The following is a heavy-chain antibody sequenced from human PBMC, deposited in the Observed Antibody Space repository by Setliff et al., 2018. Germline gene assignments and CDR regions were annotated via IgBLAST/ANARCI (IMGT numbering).Heavy chain of an antibody. V-gene: IGHV3-23*01. J-gene: IGHJ6*02. Sequence: PGGSLRLSCAASGFTFNVYAMSWVRQAPGKGPEWVSAISASGTTTYYADSVKGRFTISRDNSKNTQYLQMNNLRAEDTALYYCARVRSYGSGNYYYYYYDMDVWGQGTTVTVSS. CDR2: ISASGTTT. CDR3: ARVRSYGSGNYYYYYYDMDV. CDR1: GFTFNVYA. D-gene: IGHD3-10*01.